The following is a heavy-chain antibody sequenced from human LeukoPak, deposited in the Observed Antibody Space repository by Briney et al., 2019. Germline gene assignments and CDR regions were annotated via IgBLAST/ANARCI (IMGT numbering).Heavy chain of an antibody. V-gene: IGHV4-59*01. CDR3: ATTGSGWSRLYNWFDP. J-gene: IGHJ5*02. CDR2: IYDSGST. Sequence: PSETLSLTCTVSGGSISSYYWSWIRQPPGKGLEWIGCIYDSGSTNYNPSLKSRVTISIDTSKNQLSLKLRSITAADTAVYYCATTGSGWSRLYNWFDPWGKGTLVTVSS. D-gene: IGHD6-19*01. CDR1: GGSISSYY.